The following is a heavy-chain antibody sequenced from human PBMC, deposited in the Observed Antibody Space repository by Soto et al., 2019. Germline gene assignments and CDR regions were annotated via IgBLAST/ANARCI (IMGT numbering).Heavy chain of an antibody. V-gene: IGHV2-26*01. D-gene: IGHD2-8*01. CDR3: ARLKEPGRDILPRPFFDN. CDR1: GFSLSNSRMS. J-gene: IGHJ4*02. CDR2: IFSNDEK. Sequence: VSGPTLVNPTETLTLTCTVSGFSLSNSRMSVGWVRQPPGKALEWLAHIFSNDEKSYSTSLRSRLTISKDTSETQVVLIMFNMDPVDTATYYCARLKEPGRDILPRPFFDNWGQGIPVTVSS.